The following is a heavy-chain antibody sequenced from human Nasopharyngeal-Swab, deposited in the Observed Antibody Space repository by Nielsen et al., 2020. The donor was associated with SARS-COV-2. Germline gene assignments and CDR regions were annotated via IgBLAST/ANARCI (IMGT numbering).Heavy chain of an antibody. J-gene: IGHJ6*03. Sequence: SVKVSCKASGGTFSSYAISWVRQAPGRGLEWMGGIIPIFGTANYAQKFQGRVTITADESTSTAYMELSSLRSEDTAVYYCARDVPIYGSTPGYMDVWGKGTTVTVSS. D-gene: IGHD2-2*01. CDR3: ARDVPIYGSTPGYMDV. CDR2: IIPIFGTA. V-gene: IGHV1-69*13. CDR1: GGTFSSYA.